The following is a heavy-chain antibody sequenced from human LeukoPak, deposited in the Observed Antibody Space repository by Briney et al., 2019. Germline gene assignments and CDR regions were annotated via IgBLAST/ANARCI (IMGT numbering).Heavy chain of an antibody. CDR1: GYTFTYHY. V-gene: IGHV1-46*01. D-gene: IGHD2-15*01. J-gene: IGHJ6*02. Sequence: ASVKVSCKASGYTFTYHYIHWVRQAPGQGLEWMGIINSSGGSTDYAQKFQGRVTMTRDTSTSTVYMELSSLRSEDTAVYYCARGGYCSGGSCNNYGMDVWGQGTTVTVSS. CDR3: ARGGYCSGGSCNNYGMDV. CDR2: INSSGGST.